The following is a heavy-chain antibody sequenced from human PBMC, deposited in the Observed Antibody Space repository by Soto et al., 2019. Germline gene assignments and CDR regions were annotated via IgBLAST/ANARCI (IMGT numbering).Heavy chain of an antibody. V-gene: IGHV1-18*01. Sequence: QVQLVQSGAEVKKPGASVKVSCKASGYTFTNYGISWVRQAPGQGLEWMGWINTYNGNTNHAQKLQGSVTMTTDTXTXTXXMELRSLRSDDTAVYYCARGVGSGTYYNQYNWFDPWGQGTLVTVSS. CDR3: ARGVGSGTYYNQYNWFDP. CDR2: INTYNGNT. J-gene: IGHJ5*02. D-gene: IGHD3-10*01. CDR1: GYTFTNYG.